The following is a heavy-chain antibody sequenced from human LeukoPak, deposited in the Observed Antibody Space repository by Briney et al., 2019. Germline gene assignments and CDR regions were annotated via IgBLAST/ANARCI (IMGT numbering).Heavy chain of an antibody. CDR2: IYPFDSET. CDR1: GYSFTSYW. CDR3: ARHRGSRVGASDY. D-gene: IGHD1-26*01. V-gene: IGHV5-51*01. J-gene: IGHJ4*02. Sequence: GESLKISCKASGYSFTSYWIGWVRQMPGKGLEYMGIIYPFDSETRYSPSFQGQVTISADKSISTAYLQWSSLKASDSAIYYCARHRGSRVGASDYWGEGTLVTVSS.